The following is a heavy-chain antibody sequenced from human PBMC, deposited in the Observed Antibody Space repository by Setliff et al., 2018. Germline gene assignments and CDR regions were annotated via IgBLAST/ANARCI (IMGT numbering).Heavy chain of an antibody. CDR3: ARAGYGKGYDY. J-gene: IGHJ4*02. D-gene: IGHD3-10*01. Sequence: SVKVSCKASGGTFSSYGISWVRPAPGQGLEWMGGTIPIFGSRNYAQKFQDRFTISRDESEKSLCLQMSSLKTEDTAVYYCARAGYGKGYDYWGQGTLVTVSS. V-gene: IGHV1-69*05. CDR1: GGTFSSYG. CDR2: TIPIFGSR.